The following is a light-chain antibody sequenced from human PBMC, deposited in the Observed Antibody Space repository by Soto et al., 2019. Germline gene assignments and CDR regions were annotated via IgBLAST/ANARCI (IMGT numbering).Light chain of an antibody. CDR1: QSISSW. CDR2: KAS. J-gene: IGKJ4*01. V-gene: IGKV1-5*03. CDR3: EQYNSYLLT. Sequence: DIQMTQSPSTLSASVGDRVTITCRASQSISSWLAWYQQKPGKAPKLLIYKASSLESGVPSRFSGSGSGTEFTLTISSLQPDDFATYYCEQYNSYLLTFGGGTKVEIK.